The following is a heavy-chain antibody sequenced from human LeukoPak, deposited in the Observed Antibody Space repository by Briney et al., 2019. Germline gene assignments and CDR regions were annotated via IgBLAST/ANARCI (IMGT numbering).Heavy chain of an antibody. D-gene: IGHD6-6*01. CDR3: ASISIAFDP. CDR2: ISYDGSNK. CDR1: GFTFSSYA. V-gene: IGHV3-30-3*02. Sequence: GGSLRLSCAASGFTFSSYAMHWVRQAPGKGLEWVAVISYDGSNKYYADSVKGRFTISRDNSKNTLYLQMNSLRAEDTAVYYCASISIAFDPWGQGTLVTVSS. J-gene: IGHJ5*02.